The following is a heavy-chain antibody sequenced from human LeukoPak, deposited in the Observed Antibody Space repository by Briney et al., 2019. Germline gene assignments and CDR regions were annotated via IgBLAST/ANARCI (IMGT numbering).Heavy chain of an antibody. Sequence: GASVKVSCKASGYTFTGYYMHWVRQAPGHGVEWMGWINPNSGGTNYAQKFQGRVTMTRDTSISTAYMELSRLRSDDTAVYYCARDSPTYYYESSGYYESYWGQGTLVTVSS. CDR2: INPNSGGT. CDR3: ARDSPTYYYESSGYYESY. J-gene: IGHJ4*02. V-gene: IGHV1-2*02. CDR1: GYTFTGYY. D-gene: IGHD3-22*01.